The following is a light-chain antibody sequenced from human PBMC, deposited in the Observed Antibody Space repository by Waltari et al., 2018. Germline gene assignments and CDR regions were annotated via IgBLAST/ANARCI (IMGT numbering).Light chain of an antibody. J-gene: IGKJ1*01. V-gene: IGKV4-1*01. CDR3: QQFFGTPWT. CDR2: WAS. Sequence: DIVLTQSPDSLPVSLGERATINCNSRQNILYNSNNKNYLAWYQQKPGQPPKLLIYWASTRQFGVPERFSGSGSGTDFTLTISSLQAEDVAVYYCQQFFGTPWTFGQGTKVEIK. CDR1: QNILYNSNNKNY.